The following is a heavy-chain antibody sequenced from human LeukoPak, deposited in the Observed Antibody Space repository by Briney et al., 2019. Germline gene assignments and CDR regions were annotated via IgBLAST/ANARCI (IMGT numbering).Heavy chain of an antibody. D-gene: IGHD3-10*01. CDR1: GFTFSHAW. Sequence: GGSLRLSCAASGFTFSHAWMTWVRQAPGKGLEWVGRIKSKTDGGTTDYAAPVKGRFTISRDDSKNTLYLQMNSLKTEDTAVYYCTTDLSRVGAFDIWGQGTMVTVSS. V-gene: IGHV3-15*01. CDR3: TTDLSRVGAFDI. CDR2: IKSKTDGGTT. J-gene: IGHJ3*02.